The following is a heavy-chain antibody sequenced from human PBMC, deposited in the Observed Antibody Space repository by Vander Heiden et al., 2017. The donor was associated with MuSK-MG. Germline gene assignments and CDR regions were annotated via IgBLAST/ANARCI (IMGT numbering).Heavy chain of an antibody. V-gene: IGHV3-74*03. CDR2: ISGDGTKT. Sequence: EVQLVESGGGLVQPGGSLRLSCAASGFSFSSYGIHWVRQLPGKGPVWVSRISGDGTKTAYADSVKGRFTISRDNAKNTLYLQMNSLTAEDTAVYYCATPFRVNYCCYGMDGWGQGTTVTVS. D-gene: IGHD3-3*01. CDR3: ATPFRVNYCCYGMDG. J-gene: IGHJ6*02. CDR1: GFSFSSYG.